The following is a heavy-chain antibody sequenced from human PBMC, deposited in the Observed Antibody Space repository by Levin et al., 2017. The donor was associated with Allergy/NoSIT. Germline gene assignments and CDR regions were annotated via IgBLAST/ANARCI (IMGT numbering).Heavy chain of an antibody. V-gene: IGHV5-51*01. J-gene: IGHJ6*03. D-gene: IGHD2-21*01. Sequence: GESLKISCKGSGYTFTNYWIGWVRQMPGKGLEWMGIIYPDDSDTRYGPSFQGQVTISVDKSISTAYLQWTGLKASDTATYYCARQAVIAGAADYYYYLDVWGKGTTVTVSS. CDR3: ARQAVIAGAADYYYYLDV. CDR2: IYPDDSDT. CDR1: GYTFTNYW.